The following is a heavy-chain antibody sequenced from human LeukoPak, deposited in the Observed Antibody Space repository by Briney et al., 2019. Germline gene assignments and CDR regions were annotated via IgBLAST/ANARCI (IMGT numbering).Heavy chain of an antibody. Sequence: GGSLRLSCAASGFTFSSYGMHWVRQAPGKGLEWVAFIRYDGSNKYYADSVKGRFTISRDNSKNTLYLQMNSLRAEDTAVYYCAKDGPYGYSYGTRDFDYWGQGTLVTVSS. CDR1: GFTFSSYG. V-gene: IGHV3-30*02. D-gene: IGHD5-18*01. CDR3: AKDGPYGYSYGTRDFDY. J-gene: IGHJ4*02. CDR2: IRYDGSNK.